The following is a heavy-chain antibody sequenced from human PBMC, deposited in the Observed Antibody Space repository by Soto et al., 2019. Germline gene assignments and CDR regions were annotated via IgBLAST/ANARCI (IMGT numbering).Heavy chain of an antibody. V-gene: IGHV1-69*02. CDR1: RGTFSSYT. Sequence: SVKVSCTASRGTFSSYTISWVRQAPGQGLEWMGRIIPILGIANYAQKFQGRVTITADKSTSTAYMELSSLRSEDTAVYYCARVAYCSGGSCYSGWFDPWGQGTLVTVSS. J-gene: IGHJ5*02. CDR3: ARVAYCSGGSCYSGWFDP. D-gene: IGHD2-15*01. CDR2: IIPILGIA.